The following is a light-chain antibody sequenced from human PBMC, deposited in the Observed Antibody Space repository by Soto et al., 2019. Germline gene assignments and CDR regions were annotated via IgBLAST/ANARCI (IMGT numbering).Light chain of an antibody. Sequence: QSVLTQPPSASGSPGQSVTISCTGTSSDIGSYDYVSWYQQHPGKAPKLMIYEVTKRPSGVPDRFSGSRSGNTASLTVSGLQGEDEADYYCSSYAGSTTYVFGTGTQVTVL. CDR3: SSYAGSTTYV. CDR2: EVT. V-gene: IGLV2-8*01. J-gene: IGLJ1*01. CDR1: SSDIGSYDY.